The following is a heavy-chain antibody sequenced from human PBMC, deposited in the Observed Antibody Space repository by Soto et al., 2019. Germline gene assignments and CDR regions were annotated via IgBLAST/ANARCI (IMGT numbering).Heavy chain of an antibody. CDR2: ISYDGSNK. V-gene: IGHV3-30*04. Sequence: GGSLRLSCAASGFTLSSYAMHWVRQAPGKGLEWVAVISYDGSNKYYADSVKGRFTISRDNSKNTLYLQMNSLRAEDTAVYYCARDRQDGYNFDYWGQGTLVTVSS. CDR3: ARDRQDGYNFDY. J-gene: IGHJ4*02. D-gene: IGHD5-12*01. CDR1: GFTLSSYA.